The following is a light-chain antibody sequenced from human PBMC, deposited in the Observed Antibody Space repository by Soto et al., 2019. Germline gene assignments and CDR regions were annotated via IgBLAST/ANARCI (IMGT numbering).Light chain of an antibody. J-gene: IGKJ1*01. V-gene: IGKV3-20*01. CDR2: GAS. CDR1: QSISSSY. CDR3: QQYGSSPRR. Sequence: EMVLTQSPGTLSLSPGERANLSCRASQSISSSYLAWYQQRPGQAPRLLICGASSRATGITDRVSGSGSGTDFTLTISRLEPEDFAVYFCQQYGSSPRRFGQGTKVEV.